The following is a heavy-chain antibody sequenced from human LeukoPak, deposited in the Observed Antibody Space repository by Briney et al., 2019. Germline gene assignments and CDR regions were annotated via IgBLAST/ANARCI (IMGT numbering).Heavy chain of an antibody. D-gene: IGHD3-22*01. J-gene: IGHJ4*02. CDR1: GGTFSSYA. Sequence: GASVKVSCKASGGTFSSYAISWVRQAPGQGLEWMGWISAYNGNTNYAQKLQGRVTMTTDTSTSTAYMELRSLRSDDTAVYYCAREDSSGYYGVFDYWGQGTLVTVSS. CDR2: ISAYNGNT. V-gene: IGHV1-18*01. CDR3: AREDSSGYYGVFDY.